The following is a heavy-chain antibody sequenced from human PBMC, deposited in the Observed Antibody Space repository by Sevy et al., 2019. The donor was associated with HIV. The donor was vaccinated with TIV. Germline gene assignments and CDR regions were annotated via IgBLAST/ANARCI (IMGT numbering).Heavy chain of an antibody. CDR1: GFPFSTYY. CDR2: ISLSHHTI. V-gene: IGHV3-11*01. D-gene: IGHD6-19*01. Sequence: GGSLRLSCAASGFPFSTYYMPWIRQAPGKGLEWLAYISLSHHTIYYADSVKGRFTISRDNAKNSLYLQMNNLRAEDTATYYCARDPRYSSGWYGPHFDYWGQGALVTVSS. CDR3: ARDPRYSSGWYGPHFDY. J-gene: IGHJ4*02.